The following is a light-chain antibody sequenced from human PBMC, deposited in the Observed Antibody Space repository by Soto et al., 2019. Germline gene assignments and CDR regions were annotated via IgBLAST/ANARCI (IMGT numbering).Light chain of an antibody. CDR1: SSDVGGYNY. V-gene: IGLV2-14*01. J-gene: IGLJ1*01. CDR3: SSYTSSSTPHYV. Sequence: QSALTQPASVSGSPGQSITISCTGTSSDVGGYNYVSWYQQHPGKAPKLMIYEVSNRPSGVSNRFSGSKSGNTASLTISGLHAEDEADYYCSSYTSSSTPHYVFGTGTQLTVL. CDR2: EVS.